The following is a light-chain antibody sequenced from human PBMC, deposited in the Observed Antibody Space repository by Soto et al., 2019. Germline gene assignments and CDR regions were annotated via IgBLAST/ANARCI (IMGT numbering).Light chain of an antibody. CDR2: MAS. J-gene: IGKJ4*02. CDR1: QSINSW. CDR3: QQYEAYPIT. Sequence: DIQMTQSPSTLSASVGDRVTITCRASQSINSWLAWYQQKPGQAPNLMIYMASSLESGVPSRFSGSGSGTEFTLTISSLQPDDFATYYCQQYEAYPITFGGGTKVAIK. V-gene: IGKV1-5*03.